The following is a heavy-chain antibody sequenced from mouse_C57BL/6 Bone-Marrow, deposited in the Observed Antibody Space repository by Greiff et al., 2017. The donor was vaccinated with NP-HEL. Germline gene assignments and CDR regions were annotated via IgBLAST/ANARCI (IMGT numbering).Heavy chain of an antibody. CDR1: GFTFSNYW. CDR2: IRLKSDNYAT. J-gene: IGHJ4*01. D-gene: IGHD2-1*01. Sequence: EVKLEESGGGLVQPGGSMKLSCVASGFTFSNYWMNWVRQSPEKGLEWVAQIRLKSDNYATHYAESVKGRFTISRDDSKSSVYLQMNNLRAEDTGIYYCTGLIYYGNYVPFYYAMDYWGQGTSVTVSS. V-gene: IGHV6-3*01. CDR3: TGLIYYGNYVPFYYAMDY.